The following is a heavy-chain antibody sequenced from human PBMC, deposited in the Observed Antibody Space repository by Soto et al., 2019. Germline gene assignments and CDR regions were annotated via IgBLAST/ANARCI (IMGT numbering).Heavy chain of an antibody. CDR1: GFTFTSYW. CDR2: IYPGDSDS. V-gene: IGHV5-51*01. J-gene: IGHJ4*02. Sequence: GESLKISCKGSGFTFTSYWIAWVRQMPGKGLEWMGIIYPGDSDSSYSPSFQGQVTISADKSINTAYLHWSSLKASDTAIYYCAKHEGYCSTTTCSNFDYWGQGTLVTVSS. D-gene: IGHD2-2*01. CDR3: AKHEGYCSTTTCSNFDY.